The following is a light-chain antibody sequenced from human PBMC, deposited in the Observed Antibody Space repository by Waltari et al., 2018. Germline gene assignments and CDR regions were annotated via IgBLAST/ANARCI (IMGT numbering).Light chain of an antibody. J-gene: IGKJ4*01. CDR1: QGISSY. CDR3: QQYYSYPRGGLT. CDR2: AAS. V-gene: IGKV1-8*01. Sequence: ASQGISSYLAWYQQKPGKAPKLLIYAASTLQSGVPSRFSGSGSGTDFTLTISCLQSEDFATYYCQQYYSYPRGGLTFGGGTKVEIK.